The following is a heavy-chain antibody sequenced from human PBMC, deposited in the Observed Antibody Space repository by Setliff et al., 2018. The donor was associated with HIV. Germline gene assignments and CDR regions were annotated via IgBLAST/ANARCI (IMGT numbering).Heavy chain of an antibody. CDR2: INPDSRGT. D-gene: IGHD6-6*01. CDR3: ARGVKRIATTGKYYFDY. CDR1: GYAFSDYS. Sequence: ASVKVSCKTSGYAFSDYSIHWVRQAPGQGLEWVGRINPDSRGTNYAQTFQGRVTMTRDTSANTAYMELSRLRSDDTAVFYCARGVKRIATTGKYYFDYWGQGTLVTVSS. J-gene: IGHJ4*02. V-gene: IGHV1-2*06.